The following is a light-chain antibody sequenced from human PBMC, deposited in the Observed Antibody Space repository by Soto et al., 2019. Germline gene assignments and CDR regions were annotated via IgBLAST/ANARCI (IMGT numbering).Light chain of an antibody. V-gene: IGLV1-40*01. CDR2: DSN. CDR3: QSYGTSLSGLYV. CDR1: SSNIGAGRD. Sequence: QSVLTQPPSVSGAPGQRVTISCTGSSSNIGAGRDVHWYRQLPGAAPKFLISDSNHQPSGVPDRFSVSKSGASASLAITGLWAEDGGDYFCQSYGTSLSGLYVFGTGTKLTVL. J-gene: IGLJ1*01.